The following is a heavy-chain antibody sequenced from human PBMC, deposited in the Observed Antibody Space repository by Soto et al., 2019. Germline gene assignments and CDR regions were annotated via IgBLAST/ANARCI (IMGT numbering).Heavy chain of an antibody. CDR3: ASGSCVSCYFDY. CDR2: INPNSGGT. D-gene: IGHD1-26*01. J-gene: IGHJ4*02. CDR1: GYTFSGYY. Sequence: ASVKVSCKASGYTFSGYYMHWVRQAPGQGLEWMGWINPNSGGTNYAQKFQGWVTMTRDTSISTAYMELSRLRSDDTAVYYCASGSCVSCYFDYWGQGTLVTVSS. V-gene: IGHV1-2*04.